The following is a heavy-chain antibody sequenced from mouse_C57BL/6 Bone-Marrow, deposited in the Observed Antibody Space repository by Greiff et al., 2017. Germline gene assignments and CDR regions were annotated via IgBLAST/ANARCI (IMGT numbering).Heavy chain of an antibody. V-gene: IGHV14-4*01. J-gene: IGHJ2*01. D-gene: IGHD1-1*01. CDR2: IDPENGDT. CDR3: TICYYKPFDY. Sequence: EVQLVESGAELVRPGASVKLSCTASGFNIKDDYMHWVKQRPEQGLEWIGRIDPENGDTEYASKFQGKATITADTSSNTAYLQLSSLTSEDTAVYYCTICYYKPFDYWGQGTTLTVSS. CDR1: GFNIKDDY.